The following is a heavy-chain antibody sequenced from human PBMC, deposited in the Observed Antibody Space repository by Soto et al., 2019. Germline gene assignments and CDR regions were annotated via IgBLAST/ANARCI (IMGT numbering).Heavy chain of an antibody. D-gene: IGHD3-10*01. Sequence: QVQLVQSGAEVKKPGSSVKVSCKASGGTFSSYAISWVRQAPGQGLEWMGGIIPIFGTASYAQKFQGRVTITADESTSTAYMELSSLRSEDTAVYYCARDKGSGSYPPGWFDPWGQGTLVTVSS. CDR3: ARDKGSGSYPPGWFDP. J-gene: IGHJ5*02. V-gene: IGHV1-69*12. CDR2: IIPIFGTA. CDR1: GGTFSSYA.